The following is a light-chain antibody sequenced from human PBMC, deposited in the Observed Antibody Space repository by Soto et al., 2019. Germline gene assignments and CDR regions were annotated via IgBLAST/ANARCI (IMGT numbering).Light chain of an antibody. CDR3: QQANSFLIT. V-gene: IGKV1D-12*01. CDR2: EAT. Sequence: IRMTQSPSSLSASTGDRITLTFRASQCLKFLAWYQQKPGKAPRLLIYEATNLQSGVPPRFSGSGSGTDFTLTISSLQPEDFATYFCQQANSFLITFGQGRRLEIK. CDR1: QCLKF. J-gene: IGKJ5*01.